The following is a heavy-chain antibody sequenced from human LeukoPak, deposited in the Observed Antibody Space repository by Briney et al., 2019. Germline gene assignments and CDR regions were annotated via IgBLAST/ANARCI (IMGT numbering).Heavy chain of an antibody. V-gene: IGHV4-34*01. J-gene: IGHJ4*02. CDR2: INHSGST. CDR1: GGSFSGYY. CDR3: ARRKGSPVTRIDY. D-gene: IGHD3-10*01. Sequence: SETLSLTCAVYGGSFSGYYWNWIRQPPGKGLEWIGEINHSGSTNYNSSLKSRGTISVDTSKNRFSLKLSSVTAADPAVYYCARRKGSPVTRIDYWGQGTLVTVSS.